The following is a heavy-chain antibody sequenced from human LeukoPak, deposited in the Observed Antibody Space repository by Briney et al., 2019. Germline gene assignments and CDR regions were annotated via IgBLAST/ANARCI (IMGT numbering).Heavy chain of an antibody. Sequence: SETLSLTCTVSGGSISSYYWSRIRQPPGKGLEWIGYVYYSGSTNYNPSLKNRVTISVDTSKNQLSLKLSSVTAADTAVYYCARHDRISSGYYLYYYYYMDVWGKGTTVTISS. CDR3: ARHDRISSGYYLYYYYYMDV. D-gene: IGHD3-22*01. CDR2: VYYSGST. J-gene: IGHJ6*03. V-gene: IGHV4-59*01. CDR1: GGSISSYY.